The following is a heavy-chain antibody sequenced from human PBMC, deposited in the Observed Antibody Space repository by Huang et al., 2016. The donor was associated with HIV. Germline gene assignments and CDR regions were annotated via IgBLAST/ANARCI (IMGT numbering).Heavy chain of an antibody. CDR2: IYYSGST. CDR3: ARRKLGEHKWVDP. D-gene: IGHD1-26*01. CDR1: GGSISSSSYY. J-gene: IGHJ5*02. V-gene: IGHV4-39*01. Sequence: QLQLQESGPGLVKPSETLSLTCTVSGGSISSSSYYWGWIRQPPEKGLEGIGGIYYSGSTDYNPTVNSSITISVDTSKNQYALKLGSVTAAETAVYYCARRKLGEHKWVDPWGQGTLVTVSS.